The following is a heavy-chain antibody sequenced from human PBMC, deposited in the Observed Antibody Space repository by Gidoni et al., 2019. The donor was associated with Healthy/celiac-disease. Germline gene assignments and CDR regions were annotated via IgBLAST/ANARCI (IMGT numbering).Heavy chain of an antibody. J-gene: IGHJ4*02. CDR1: GYTFTYRY. Sequence: QMQLVQSGAEVKKTGSSVKVSCQASGYTFTYRYLHWVRQAPGQAREWMGWITHFNGKTNYAQKVQERVTITRDRSMSKAYMDLSSLRSEDTARYYCADSGSANYYFDYWGQGTLVTVSS. CDR2: ITHFNGKT. V-gene: IGHV1-45*02. D-gene: IGHD1-26*01. CDR3: ADSGSANYYFDY.